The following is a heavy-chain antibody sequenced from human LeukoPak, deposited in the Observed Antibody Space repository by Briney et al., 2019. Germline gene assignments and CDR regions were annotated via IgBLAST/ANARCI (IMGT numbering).Heavy chain of an antibody. CDR3: ARGRTQMAAVLGH. CDR1: GYNVIAFD. V-gene: IGHV1-8*01. J-gene: IGHJ5*02. CDR2: MNPHSGKT. D-gene: IGHD5-24*01. Sequence: ASVKVSCKASGYNVIAFDIHWVRQATGQGPEWMGWMNPHSGKTAYAQKFQGRVTTTRDISINTAYMELSGLRSEDTAVYYCARGRTQMAAVLGHWGQGSLVTVSS.